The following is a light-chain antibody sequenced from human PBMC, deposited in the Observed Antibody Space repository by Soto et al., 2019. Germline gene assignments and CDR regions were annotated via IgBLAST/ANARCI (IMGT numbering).Light chain of an antibody. Sequence: EIVMKQSPTTLSVSPGERATPSCRASQSVSNKLAWYQQTPGHAPRLLIYGASTRATGIPARFSGSGSGTEFTLTISSLQSEDFAVYYCQQYNDWPRTFGQGTKV. CDR1: QSVSNK. J-gene: IGKJ1*01. CDR2: GAS. CDR3: QQYNDWPRT. V-gene: IGKV3-15*01.